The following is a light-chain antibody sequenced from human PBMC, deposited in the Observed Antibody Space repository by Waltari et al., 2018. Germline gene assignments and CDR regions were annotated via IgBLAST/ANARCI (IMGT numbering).Light chain of an antibody. J-gene: IGKJ2*03. CDR1: QSLLDSEDGNTY. V-gene: IGKV2-40*01. CDR2: EVS. CDR3: MQALEFPYS. Sequence: DIVMTQTTLSLPVTLGEPASISGRSSQSLLDSEDGNTYLEWYLQKPGQSPQLLIYEVSNRASGVPDRFSGSGSDTDFTLKISRVEAEDVGVYYCMQALEFPYSFGQGTKVEIK.